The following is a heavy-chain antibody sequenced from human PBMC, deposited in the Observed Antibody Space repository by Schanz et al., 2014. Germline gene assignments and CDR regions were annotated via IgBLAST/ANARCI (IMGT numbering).Heavy chain of an antibody. CDR1: GDTFSKYN. V-gene: IGHV1-69*02. CDR3: TRLRRADPNGFDV. J-gene: IGHJ6*02. Sequence: QVQLVQSGPEVKKPGSSVKVSCQAFGDTFSKYNIMWVRQVPGQGLEWLGRIMPLRGIGNNAWKFQDRLTITADKSMNIAYMELSSLGTEDTAVYYCTRLRRADPNGFDVWGQGTTXTVSS. D-gene: IGHD6-19*01. CDR2: IMPLRGIG.